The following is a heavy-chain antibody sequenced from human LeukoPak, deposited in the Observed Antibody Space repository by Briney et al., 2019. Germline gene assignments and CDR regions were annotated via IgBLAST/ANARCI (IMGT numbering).Heavy chain of an antibody. J-gene: IGHJ4*02. CDR1: GFTFSSYW. V-gene: IGHV3-7*01. D-gene: IGHD6-13*01. Sequence: GGSLRLSCAASGFTFSSYWMGWVRQAPGKGLEWVASIKQDGSDKFYVASVKGRFTISRDNAKNSLYLQMNSLRAEDTAVYYCARGGAAAARKRGVDYWGQGTLVTVSS. CDR2: IKQDGSDK. CDR3: ARGGAAAARKRGVDY.